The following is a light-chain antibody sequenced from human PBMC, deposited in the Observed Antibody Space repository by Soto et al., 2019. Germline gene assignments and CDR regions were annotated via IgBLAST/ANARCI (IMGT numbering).Light chain of an antibody. J-gene: IGLJ7*01. CDR3: AAWHDSLNGPV. V-gene: IGLV1-44*01. CDR1: SSNIGSHT. Sequence: QSVLTQPPSASGTPGQRVTISCSGSSSNIGSHTVNWYQQVPGTAPKLLNYNNNQRPSGVPDRFSGSKSGTSASLAISGLQSEDEADYYCAAWHDSLNGPVFGGGTQLTVL. CDR2: NNN.